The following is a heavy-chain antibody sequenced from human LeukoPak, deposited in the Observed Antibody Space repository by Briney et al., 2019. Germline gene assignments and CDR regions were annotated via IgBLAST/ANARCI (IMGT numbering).Heavy chain of an antibody. J-gene: IGHJ4*02. D-gene: IGHD5-18*01. V-gene: IGHV3-23*01. CDR2: ISGSGGST. CDR1: GFIFDDYA. CDR3: AKAWDTAMVPFDY. Sequence: GGSLRLSCAASGFIFDDYAMHWVRQAPGKGLEWVSAISGSGGSTYYADSVKGRFTISRDNSKNTLYLQMNSLRAEDTAVYYCAKAWDTAMVPFDYWGQGTLVTVSS.